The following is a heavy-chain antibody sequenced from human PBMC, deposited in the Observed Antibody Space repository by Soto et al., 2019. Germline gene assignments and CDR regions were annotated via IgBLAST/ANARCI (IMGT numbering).Heavy chain of an antibody. D-gene: IGHD6-6*01. CDR1: GYTFTDYA. J-gene: IGHJ6*02. CDR3: ARDHGLAWAVRPANYYYAMDV. Sequence: GASVKVSCKASGYTFTDYAINWLRQSPGQGFQWVGWISPYSGNTTSAENFFDRVTMTTDTSTKTAYLELRSLRPDDTAVYYCARDHGLAWAVRPANYYYAMDVWGQGTTVTVSS. CDR2: ISPYSGNT. V-gene: IGHV1-18*04.